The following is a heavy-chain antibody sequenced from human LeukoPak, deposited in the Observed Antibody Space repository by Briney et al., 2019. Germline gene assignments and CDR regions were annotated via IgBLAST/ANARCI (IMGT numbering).Heavy chain of an antibody. CDR1: GFTFSSYW. V-gene: IGHV3-7*01. CDR3: ASTYYDFWSGYANLDY. D-gene: IGHD3-3*01. CDR2: IKQDGSEK. Sequence: PGGSLRLSCAASGFTFSSYWMSWVRQAPGKGPEWVANIKQDGSEKYYVDSVKGRFTISRDNAKNSLYLQMNSLRAEDTAVYYCASTYYDFWSGYANLDYWGQGTLVTVSS. J-gene: IGHJ4*02.